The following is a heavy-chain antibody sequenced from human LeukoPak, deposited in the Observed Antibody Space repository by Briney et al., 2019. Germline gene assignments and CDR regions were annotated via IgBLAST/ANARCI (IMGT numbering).Heavy chain of an antibody. CDR1: GFTFSSYA. D-gene: IGHD6-13*01. J-gene: IGHJ4*02. CDR2: IKSKTDGGTT. V-gene: IGHV3-15*01. Sequence: GGSLRLSCAASGFTFSSYAMSWVRQAPGKGLEWVGRIKSKTDGGTTDYAAPVKGRSTISRDDSKNTLYLQMNSLKTEDTAVYYCTRYSSWYVNGFDYWGQGTLVTVSS. CDR3: TRYSSWYVNGFDY.